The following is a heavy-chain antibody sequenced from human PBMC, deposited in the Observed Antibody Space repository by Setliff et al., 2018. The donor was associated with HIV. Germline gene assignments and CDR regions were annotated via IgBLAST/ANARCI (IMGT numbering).Heavy chain of an antibody. CDR2: IQASGNA. V-gene: IGHV4-61*09. J-gene: IGHJ5*01. CDR3: ARGRGTWIPDSSWFDS. Sequence: LSLTCTVSGESFSGGDYFWSWIRQTADRGLEYIGHIQASGNANCNPSLQSRATISIATYKNQFSLQLDSVTAADMALYFCARGRGTWIPDSSWFDSWGQGTLVTVSS. D-gene: IGHD5-12*01. CDR1: GESFSGGDYF.